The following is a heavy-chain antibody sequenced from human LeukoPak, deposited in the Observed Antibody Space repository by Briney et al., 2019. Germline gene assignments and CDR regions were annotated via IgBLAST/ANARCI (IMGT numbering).Heavy chain of an antibody. D-gene: IGHD3-10*01. CDR3: VRRPADGSEWYFDR. CDR1: GFTLYDHG. Sequence: VGALRLSCAASGFTLYDHGISWVRQAPEKGLEWVSGISRKGGSTGNIGSVKGRFTISRDDAKNSLYLQMNSVRVEDTALYFCVRRPADGSEWYFDRWGQGIVVTVSS. J-gene: IGHJ4*02. CDR2: ISRKGGST. V-gene: IGHV3-20*04.